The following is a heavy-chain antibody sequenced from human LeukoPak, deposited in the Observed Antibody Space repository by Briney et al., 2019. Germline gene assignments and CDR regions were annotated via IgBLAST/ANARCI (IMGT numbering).Heavy chain of an antibody. CDR2: ISGSGGST. J-gene: IGHJ4*02. CDR3: AKSGWFGELYYFDY. V-gene: IGHV3-23*01. CDR1: GFTFSSYA. Sequence: GGSLRLSCAASGFTFSSYAMSWVRQAPGKGLEWVSAISGSGGSTYYADSVKGRFTISRDNSKNTLYLQMNSLRAEDPAVYYCAKSGWFGELYYFDYWGQGTLVTVSS. D-gene: IGHD3-10*01.